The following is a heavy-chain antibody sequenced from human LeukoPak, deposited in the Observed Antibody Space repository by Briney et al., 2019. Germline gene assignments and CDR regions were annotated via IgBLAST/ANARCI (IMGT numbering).Heavy chain of an antibody. Sequence: SETLSLTCTVSGGSISSYYWSWTRQPPGKGLEWIGEINHSGSTNYNPSLKSRVTISVDTSKNQFSLKLSSVTAADTAVYYCARDRTLKNWGQGTLVTVSS. CDR3: ARDRTLKN. V-gene: IGHV4-34*01. D-gene: IGHD2-15*01. CDR1: GGSISSYY. J-gene: IGHJ4*02. CDR2: INHSGST.